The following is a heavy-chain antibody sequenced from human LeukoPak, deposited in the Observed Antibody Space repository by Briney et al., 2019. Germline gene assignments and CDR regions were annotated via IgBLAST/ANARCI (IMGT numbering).Heavy chain of an antibody. J-gene: IGHJ6*03. V-gene: IGHV1-8*01. D-gene: IGHD3-3*01. CDR3: ARESVLEWLFSNYYYYYMDV. CDR1: GYTFTSYD. Sequence: GASVKVPCKASGYTFTSYDINWVRQATGQGLEWMGWMNPNSGNTGYAQKFQGRVTMTRNTSISTAYMELSSLRSEDTAVYYCARESVLEWLFSNYYYYYMDVWGKGTTVTVSS. CDR2: MNPNSGNT.